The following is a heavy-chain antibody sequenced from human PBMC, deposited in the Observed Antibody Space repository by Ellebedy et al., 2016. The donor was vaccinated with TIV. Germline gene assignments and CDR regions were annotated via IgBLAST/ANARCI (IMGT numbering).Heavy chain of an antibody. J-gene: IGHJ6*02. CDR2: NNPSGGST. V-gene: IGHV1-46*01. CDR1: GYTFTSYY. CDR3: AREATTVTTDYGMDV. Sequence: AASVKVSCKASGYTFTSYYMHWVRQAPGQGLEWMGINNPSGGSTSYAQKFQGRVTMTRDTSTSTVYMELSSLRSEDTAVYYCAREATTVTTDYGMDVWGQGTTVTVSS. D-gene: IGHD4-17*01.